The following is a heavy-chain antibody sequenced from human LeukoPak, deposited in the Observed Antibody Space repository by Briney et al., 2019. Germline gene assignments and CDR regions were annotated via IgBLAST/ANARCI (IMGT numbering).Heavy chain of an antibody. CDR2: IYYSGST. Sequence: SETLSLTCTVSGGSISSGDYYWSWIRQPPGKGLEWIGYIYYSGSTYYNPSLKSRVTISVDTSKNQFSLKLSSVTAADTAVYYCARGVVNDAFDIWGQGTMVTVSS. D-gene: IGHD2-21*01. CDR1: GGSISSGDYY. V-gene: IGHV4-30-4*01. J-gene: IGHJ3*02. CDR3: ARGVVNDAFDI.